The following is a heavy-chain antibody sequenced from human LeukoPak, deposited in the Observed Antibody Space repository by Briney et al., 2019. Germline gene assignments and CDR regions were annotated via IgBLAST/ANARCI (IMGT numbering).Heavy chain of an antibody. V-gene: IGHV4-31*03. Sequence: SETLSLTCTVSGVSISSGGYYWSWIRQHPGKGLEWIGYIYYSGSTYYNPSLKSRVTISVDTSKNQFSLKLSSVTAADTAVYYCASSEATATPPPYGMDVWGQGTTVTVSS. D-gene: IGHD5-12*01. CDR2: IYYSGST. CDR1: GVSISSGGYY. CDR3: ASSEATATPPPYGMDV. J-gene: IGHJ6*02.